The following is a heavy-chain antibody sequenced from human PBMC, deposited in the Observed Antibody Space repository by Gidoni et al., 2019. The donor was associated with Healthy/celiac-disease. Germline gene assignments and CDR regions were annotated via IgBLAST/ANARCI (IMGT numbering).Heavy chain of an antibody. Sequence: QLQLQESGPGLVKPSETLSLTCTVSGGSISSSSYYWGWIRQPPGKGLEWIGSIYYSGSTYYNPSLKSRVTISVDTSKNQFSLKLSSVTAADTAVYYCARREGYGGNVDYWGQGTLVTVSS. D-gene: IGHD4-17*01. CDR2: IYYSGST. CDR1: GGSISSSSYY. J-gene: IGHJ4*02. V-gene: IGHV4-39*01. CDR3: ARREGYGGNVDY.